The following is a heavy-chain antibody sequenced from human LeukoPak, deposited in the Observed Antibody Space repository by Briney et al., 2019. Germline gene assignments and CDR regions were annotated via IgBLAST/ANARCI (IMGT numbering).Heavy chain of an antibody. CDR3: ARDRAIFGVVTLDDY. V-gene: IGHV1-2*06. D-gene: IGHD3-3*01. CDR2: INPNSGGT. J-gene: IGHJ4*02. CDR1: GYTFTGYY. Sequence: ASVKVSCKASGYTFTGYYMHWVRQAPGQGLEWMGRINPNSGGTNYAQKFQGRVTMTRDTSISTAYMELSRLRSDDTAVYYCARDRAIFGVVTLDDYWGQGTLVTVSS.